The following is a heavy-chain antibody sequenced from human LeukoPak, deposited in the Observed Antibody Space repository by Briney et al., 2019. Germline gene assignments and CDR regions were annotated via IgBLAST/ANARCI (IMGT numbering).Heavy chain of an antibody. D-gene: IGHD4-17*01. CDR2: IYSGGGT. V-gene: IGHV3-53*01. CDR3: VGEGKY. CDR1: GLSVSSTY. J-gene: IGHJ4*02. Sequence: PGGSLRLSCAASGLSVSSTYMTWVRQAPGKGLEWVSVIYSGGGTNYADSLKGRFSISRDNSKKSLYLQMNSLRAEDTAVYYCVGEGKYWGQGTLVTVSS.